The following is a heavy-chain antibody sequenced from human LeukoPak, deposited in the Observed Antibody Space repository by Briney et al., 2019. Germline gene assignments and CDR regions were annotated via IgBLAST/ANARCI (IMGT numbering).Heavy chain of an antibody. V-gene: IGHV3-30*18. CDR2: ISYDGSNK. CDR1: GFTFSSYG. J-gene: IGHJ6*03. CDR3: AKDASGSHSYMDV. Sequence: GGSLRLSCAASGFTFSSYGMHWVRQAPGKGLEWVAVISYDGSNKYYADSVKGRFIISRDNSKNTLYLQMNSLRAEDTAVYYCAKDASGSHSYMDVWGKGTTVTVSS. D-gene: IGHD3-22*01.